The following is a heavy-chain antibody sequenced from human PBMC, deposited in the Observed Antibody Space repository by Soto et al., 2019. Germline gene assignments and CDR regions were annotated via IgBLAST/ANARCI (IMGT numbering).Heavy chain of an antibody. J-gene: IGHJ2*01. V-gene: IGHV4-59*08. CDR3: ARLINYYDSSAYYARYFDL. Sequence: QVQLQESGPGLVKPSETLSLTCTVSGDSISSYSISVYYWSWIRQPPGKGLAWLGYISYSGSTNYNPSLKSRVTISVDTSKSQFSLKLSSVAAADTAVYYCARLINYYDSSAYYARYFDLWGRGTLVTVSS. CDR2: ISYSGST. D-gene: IGHD3-22*01. CDR1: GDSISSYSISVYY.